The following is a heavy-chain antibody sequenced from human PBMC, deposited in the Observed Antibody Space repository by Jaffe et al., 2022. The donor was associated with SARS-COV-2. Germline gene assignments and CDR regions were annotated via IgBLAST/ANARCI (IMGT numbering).Heavy chain of an antibody. CDR2: IGGSGATT. V-gene: IGHV3-23*04. CDR3: AKVTSYRCDY. Sequence: EVQLVESGGGLVQPGGSLRLSCVASGFTFSSYAMSWVRQAPGKGLEWVSGIGGSGATTYYAESVRGRFTISRDNSKNTLFLQMSSLRAEDTARYYCAKVTSYRCDYWGQGTLVTVSS. CDR1: GFTFSSYA. J-gene: IGHJ4*02.